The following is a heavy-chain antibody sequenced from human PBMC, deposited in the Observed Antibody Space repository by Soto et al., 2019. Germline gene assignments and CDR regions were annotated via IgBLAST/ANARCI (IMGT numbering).Heavy chain of an antibody. J-gene: IGHJ3*02. D-gene: IGHD3-16*02. CDR2: IYYSGNT. CDR1: GGSISSSSYY. Sequence: QLQLQESGPGLVKPSETLSLTCTVSGGSISSSSYYWGWIRQPPGKGLEWIGSIYYSGNTYYNPSLKSRVTISVDTSKNQFSLKLSSVTAADTAMYYCARWQMITFGGVVAESTKSYAFDIWGQGTMVTVSS. V-gene: IGHV4-39*01. CDR3: ARWQMITFGGVVAESTKSYAFDI.